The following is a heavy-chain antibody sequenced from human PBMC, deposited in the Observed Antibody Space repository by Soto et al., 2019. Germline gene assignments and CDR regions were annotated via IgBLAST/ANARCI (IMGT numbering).Heavy chain of an antibody. Sequence: QVQLVQSGAEVKKPGSSVKVSCKASGGTFSSYTISWVRQAPGQGLEWMGRIIPILGIANYAQKFQGRVTITADKSTSTGDLELSSLRSEDTAVYYCARAARGYYAALWGQGTLVTVSS. CDR2: IIPILGIA. J-gene: IGHJ4*02. CDR3: ARAARGYYAAL. V-gene: IGHV1-69*02. CDR1: GGTFSSYT. D-gene: IGHD5-18*01.